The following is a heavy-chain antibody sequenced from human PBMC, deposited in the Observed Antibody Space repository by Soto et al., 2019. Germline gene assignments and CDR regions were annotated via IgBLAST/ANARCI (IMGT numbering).Heavy chain of an antibody. CDR2: INHSGST. V-gene: IGHV4-34*01. D-gene: IGHD5-18*01. Sequence: SETLSLTCAVYGGSFSGYYWSWIRQPPGKGLEWIGEINHSGSTNYNPSLKSRVTISVDTSKNQFSLKLNSVTAADTAVYYCARVDTASDYWGQGTLVTAPQ. CDR1: GGSFSGYY. CDR3: ARVDTASDY. J-gene: IGHJ4*02.